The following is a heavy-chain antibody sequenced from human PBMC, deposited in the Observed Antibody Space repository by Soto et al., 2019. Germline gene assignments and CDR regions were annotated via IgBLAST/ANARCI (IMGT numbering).Heavy chain of an antibody. CDR1: GGSFSGYY. D-gene: IGHD6-19*01. CDR3: ARERRRSSGWYLRGSFDY. V-gene: IGHV4-34*01. CDR2: INHSGST. J-gene: IGHJ4*02. Sequence: QVQLQQWGAGLLKPSETLSLTCAVYGGSFSGYYWSWIRQPPGKGLEWIGEINHSGSTNYNPSLKSRVNISVDTSKNQFSLKLSSVTAADTAVYYCARERRRSSGWYLRGSFDYWGQGTLVTVSS.